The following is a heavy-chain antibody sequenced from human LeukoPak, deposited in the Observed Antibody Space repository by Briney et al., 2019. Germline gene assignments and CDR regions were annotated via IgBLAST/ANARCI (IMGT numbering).Heavy chain of an antibody. CDR3: ARESSAMATGDAFDI. CDR2: IYYSGST. D-gene: IGHD5-18*01. CDR1: GGSISSGGYY. V-gene: IGHV4-31*03. J-gene: IGHJ3*02. Sequence: SETLSLTCTVSGGSISSGGYYWSWIRQHPGKGLEWIGYIYYSGSTYYNPSLKSRVTISVDTSKNQFSLKLSSVTAADTAVYYCARESSAMATGDAFDIWGQGTMVTVSS.